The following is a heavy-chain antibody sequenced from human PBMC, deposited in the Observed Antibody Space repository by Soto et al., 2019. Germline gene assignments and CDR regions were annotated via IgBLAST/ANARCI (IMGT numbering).Heavy chain of an antibody. D-gene: IGHD2-15*01. CDR3: AATTTPLGSIDY. CDR2: IKTATGDA. V-gene: IGHV1-3*04. Sequence: QVQLVQSGAEVKKPGASVKVSCKASGYTFTYYALHWLRQAPGQSLEWLGWIKTATGDATYSENFRARVSITRNTSASTAFMVLGSLTSGDTAVYYCAATTTPLGSIDYWGQGTLVTVSS. CDR1: GYTFTYYA. J-gene: IGHJ4*02.